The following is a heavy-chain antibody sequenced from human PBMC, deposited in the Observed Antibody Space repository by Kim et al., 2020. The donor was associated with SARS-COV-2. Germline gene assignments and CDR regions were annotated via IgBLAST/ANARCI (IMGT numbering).Heavy chain of an antibody. V-gene: IGHV4-34*01. D-gene: IGHD5-18*01. CDR3: ARGGYSFFDY. CDR2: T. Sequence: TNYNPSLKSRVTRSVDTSKNQFSLKLSSVAAADTAVYYCARGGYSFFDYWGQGTLVTVSS. J-gene: IGHJ4*02.